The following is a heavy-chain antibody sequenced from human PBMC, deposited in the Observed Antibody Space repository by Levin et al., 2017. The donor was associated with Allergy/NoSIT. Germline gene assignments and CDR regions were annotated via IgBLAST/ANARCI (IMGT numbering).Heavy chain of an antibody. J-gene: IGHJ4*02. CDR1: GFTFSDYN. CDR2: ISSSSSTI. D-gene: IGHD5-18*01. V-gene: IGHV3-48*01. Sequence: PGGSLRLSCAASGFTFSDYNMNWVRQAPGKGLEWVSYISSSSSTIYYGDSVKGRFSISRDNAKKSLYLQMNSLRAEDTAVYYCARGPGYAYVDYWGQGTLVTVSS. CDR3: ARGPGYAYVDY.